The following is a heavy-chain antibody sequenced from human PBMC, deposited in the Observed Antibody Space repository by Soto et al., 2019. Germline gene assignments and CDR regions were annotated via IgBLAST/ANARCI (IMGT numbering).Heavy chain of an antibody. CDR1: GGSISSDGYS. CDR2: IYHSGST. Sequence: SETLSLTCAVSGGSISSDGYSWSWIRQPPGKGLEWIGYIYHSGSTYYNPSLKSRVTISVDRSKNQFSLKLSSVTAADTAVYYCAPYCSSTSCLFGTFDPWGQGTLVTV. J-gene: IGHJ5*02. D-gene: IGHD2-2*01. CDR3: APYCSSTSCLFGTFDP. V-gene: IGHV4-30-2*01.